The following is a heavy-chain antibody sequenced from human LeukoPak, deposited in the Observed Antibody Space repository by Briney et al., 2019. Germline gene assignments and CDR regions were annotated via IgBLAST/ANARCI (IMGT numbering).Heavy chain of an antibody. Sequence: GGSLRLSCAASGFIFSTYEMNWVRQAPGKGLEWVAVISYDSEGNYHVDSVKGRFTISRDNSKNTLYLQMNSLRVDDTAVYYCAKDGGNWYDSEGNYLMRSYMDVWGKGTTVTVSS. CDR2: ISYDSEGN. CDR1: GFIFSTYE. CDR3: AKDGGNWYDSEGNYLMRSYMDV. J-gene: IGHJ6*03. V-gene: IGHV3-30*18. D-gene: IGHD3-16*01.